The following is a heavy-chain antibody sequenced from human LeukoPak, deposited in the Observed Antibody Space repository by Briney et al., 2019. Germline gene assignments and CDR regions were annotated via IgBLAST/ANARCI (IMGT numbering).Heavy chain of an antibody. D-gene: IGHD5-12*01. CDR1: GLSVSNNY. J-gene: IGHJ4*02. CDR2: IYSGGST. CDR3: ARAEYSGYDSVSVYQFEY. V-gene: IGHV3-53*01. Sequence: GGSLTLSCTASGLSVSNNYMSWVRQAPGEGLEWVSVIYSGGSTFYADSVKGRFTISRDKSKNTLYLQMNSLRAEDTAVYYCARAEYSGYDSVSVYQFEYWGQGTLVTVSS.